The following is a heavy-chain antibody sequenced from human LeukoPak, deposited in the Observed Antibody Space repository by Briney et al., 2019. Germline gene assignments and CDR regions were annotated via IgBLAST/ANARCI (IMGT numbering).Heavy chain of an antibody. Sequence: GRSLRLSCAASGFTFSSYAMHWVRQAPGKGLEWVAVISYDGSNKYYADSVKGRFTISRDNSKNTLYLQMNSLRAEDTAVYYCARDGRYGSGSADYWGQGTLVTVSS. CDR1: GFTFSSYA. CDR2: ISYDGSNK. D-gene: IGHD3-10*01. CDR3: ARDGRYGSGSADY. V-gene: IGHV3-30-3*01. J-gene: IGHJ4*02.